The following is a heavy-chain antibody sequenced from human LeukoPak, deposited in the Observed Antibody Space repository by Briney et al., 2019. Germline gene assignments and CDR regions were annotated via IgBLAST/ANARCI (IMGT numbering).Heavy chain of an antibody. V-gene: IGHV1-24*01. CDR2: FDPEDGET. J-gene: IGHJ4*02. D-gene: IGHD1-26*01. CDR3: AMTDRNPRKSTTRRIVGAPTSEERGPFDS. CDR1: GYTLTELS. Sequence: GASVKVSCKVSGYTLTELSMHWVRQAPGKGLEWMGGFDPEDGETIYAQKFQGRVTMTEDTSTDTAYMELSSLRSEDTAVYYCAMTDRNPRKSTTRRIVGAPTSEERGPFDSWGQGTLVTVSS.